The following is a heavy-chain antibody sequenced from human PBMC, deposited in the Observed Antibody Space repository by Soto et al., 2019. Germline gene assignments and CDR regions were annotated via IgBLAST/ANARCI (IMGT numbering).Heavy chain of an antibody. CDR3: ARDRGYSGYDNYYYYYMDV. Sequence: QVQLVESGGGVVQPGRSLRLSCAASGFTFSSYGMHWVRQAPGKGLAWVAVIWYDGSNKYYADSVKGRFTISGDNSKNTLYLQMNSLRAEDRAVYYCARDRGYSGYDNYYYYYMDVWGKGTTVTVSS. CDR1: GFTFSSYG. V-gene: IGHV3-33*01. CDR2: IWYDGSNK. J-gene: IGHJ6*03. D-gene: IGHD5-12*01.